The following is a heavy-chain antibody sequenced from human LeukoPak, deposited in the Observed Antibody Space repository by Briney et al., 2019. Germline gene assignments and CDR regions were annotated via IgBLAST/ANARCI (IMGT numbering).Heavy chain of an antibody. J-gene: IGHJ4*02. V-gene: IGHV4-34*01. Sequence: PSETLSLTCAVYGGSFSGYYWSWIRQPPGKGLEWIGEINHSGSTNYNPSLKSRVTISVDTSKNQFSLKLSSVTDADTAVYYCASFHDGNSYYFEYWGQGTLVTVSS. CDR1: GGSFSGYY. D-gene: IGHD4-4*01. CDR2: INHSGST. CDR3: ASFHDGNSYYFEY.